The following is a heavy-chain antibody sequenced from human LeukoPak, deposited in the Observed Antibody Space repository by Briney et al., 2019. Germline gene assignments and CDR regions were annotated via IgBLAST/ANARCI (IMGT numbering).Heavy chain of an antibody. V-gene: IGHV3-23*01. CDR3: AKDDSSWYP. D-gene: IGHD6-13*01. CDR1: GFTFSNHG. Sequence: PGGSLRLSCAASGFTFSNHGMNWVRQAPGKGLEWVSAISGSGGSTYYADSVKGRFTISRDNSKNTLYLQMNSLRAEDTAVYYCAKDDSSWYPWGQGTLVTVSS. CDR2: ISGSGGST. J-gene: IGHJ5*02.